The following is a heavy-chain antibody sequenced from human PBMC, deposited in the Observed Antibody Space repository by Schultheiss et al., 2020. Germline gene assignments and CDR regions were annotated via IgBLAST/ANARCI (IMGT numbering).Heavy chain of an antibody. CDR3: AREGMTTVTTACGYYYYGMDV. Sequence: SQTLSLPCTVSGGSISSSSYYWGWIRQPPGKGLEWIGYIYYSGSTYYNPSLKSRVTISVDTSKNQFSLKLSSVTAADTAVYYCAREGMTTVTTACGYYYYGMDVWGKGTTVTVSS. CDR1: GGSISSSSYY. D-gene: IGHD4-17*01. V-gene: IGHV4-31*03. J-gene: IGHJ6*04. CDR2: IYYSGST.